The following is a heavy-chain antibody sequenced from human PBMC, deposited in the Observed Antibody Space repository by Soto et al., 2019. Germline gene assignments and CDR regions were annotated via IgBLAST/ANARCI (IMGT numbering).Heavy chain of an antibody. J-gene: IGHJ6*02. Sequence: ASVKVSCKASGYTFTSYYMHWVAQAPGQGLEWMGIINPSGGSTSYAQKFQGGVTMTRDTSTSTVYMELSSLRSEDTAVYYCARGSKWFGELLDNYYYYGMEAWGQGTTVTVSS. V-gene: IGHV1-46*01. CDR1: GYTFTSYY. CDR3: ARGSKWFGELLDNYYYYGMEA. CDR2: INPSGGST. D-gene: IGHD3-10*01.